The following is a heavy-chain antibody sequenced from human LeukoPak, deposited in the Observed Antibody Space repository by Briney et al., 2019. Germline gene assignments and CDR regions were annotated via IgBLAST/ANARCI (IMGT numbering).Heavy chain of an antibody. CDR3: ATLVGAKLAFDI. V-gene: IGHV3-30*03. CDR2: ISYDGSNK. CDR1: GFTFSSYG. J-gene: IGHJ3*02. D-gene: IGHD1-26*01. Sequence: PGRSLRLSCAASGFTFSSYGMHWVRQAPGKGLEWVAVISYDGSNKYYADSVKGRFTISRDNSKNTLYLQMNSLRAEDTAVYYCATLVGAKLAFDIWGQGTMVTVSS.